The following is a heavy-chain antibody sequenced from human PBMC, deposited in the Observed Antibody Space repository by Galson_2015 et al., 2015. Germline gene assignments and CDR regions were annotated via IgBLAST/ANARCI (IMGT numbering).Heavy chain of an antibody. D-gene: IGHD2-15*01. V-gene: IGHV3-48*02. Sequence: SLRLSCAASGFTFSNYSMSWVRQAPGKGPEWISYITSRSSTIYYSDSVKGRFTISRDNAKNSLSLEMKSLRDEDTALYYCARDLGYCSGTSCYSVGAFDIWGQGTMVTVSS. J-gene: IGHJ3*02. CDR2: ITSRSSTI. CDR3: ARDLGYCSGTSCYSVGAFDI. CDR1: GFTFSNYS.